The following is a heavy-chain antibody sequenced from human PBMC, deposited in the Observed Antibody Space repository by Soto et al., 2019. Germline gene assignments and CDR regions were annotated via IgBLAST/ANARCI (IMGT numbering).Heavy chain of an antibody. D-gene: IGHD3-22*01. CDR2: IYYSGST. V-gene: IGHV4-59*11. Sequence: SETLSLTCTVSGGSISSHYWSWIRQPPGKGLEWIGYIYYSGSTNYNPSLKSRVTISVDTSKNQFSLKLSSVTAADTAVYYCARTLYYSDSGGYRYYFDYWGQGTLVTVSS. J-gene: IGHJ4*02. CDR1: GGSISSHY. CDR3: ARTLYYSDSGGYRYYFDY.